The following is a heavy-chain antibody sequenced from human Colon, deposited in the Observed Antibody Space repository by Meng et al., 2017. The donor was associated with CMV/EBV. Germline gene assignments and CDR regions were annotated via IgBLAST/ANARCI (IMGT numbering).Heavy chain of an antibody. CDR1: GFSVSDKY. V-gene: IGHV3-53*01. CDR3: ARDLRLTGAFDS. CDR2: VHSGGNS. Sequence: GESLKISCAASGFSVSDKYMSWVRQAPGKGLEWVSVVHSGGNSYYADSVKSRFTISRDNSKNMIYLQMDSLRAEDTAVYYCARDLRLTGAFDSWGQGTLVTVSS. D-gene: IGHD5/OR15-5a*01. J-gene: IGHJ4*02.